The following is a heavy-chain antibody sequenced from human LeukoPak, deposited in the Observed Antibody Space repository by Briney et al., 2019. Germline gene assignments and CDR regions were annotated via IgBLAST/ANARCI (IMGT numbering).Heavy chain of an antibody. CDR3: AREESSGWYARDY. CDR2: IYYSGST. J-gene: IGHJ4*02. CDR1: GGSISSYY. D-gene: IGHD6-19*01. V-gene: IGHV4-59*12. Sequence: SETLSLTCTVSGGSISSYYWSWIRQLPGKGLEWIGYIYYSGSTNYNPSLKSRVTISVDTSKNQFSLKLSSVTAADTAVYYCAREESSGWYARDYWGQGTLVTVSS.